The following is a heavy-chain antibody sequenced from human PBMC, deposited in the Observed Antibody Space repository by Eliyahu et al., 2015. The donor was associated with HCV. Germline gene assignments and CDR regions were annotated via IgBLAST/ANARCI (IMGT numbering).Heavy chain of an antibody. V-gene: IGHV4-34*01. D-gene: IGHD3-3*02. Sequence: QVQLQQWGAGLLKPSETLSLTCAVYGGSXXGYYWSWIRQPPGKGLEWIGEINHSGSTNYNPSLKSRVTISVDTSKNQFSLKLSSVTAADTAVYYCARLHFWSGYYTRAGWFDPLGPGNPGHRLL. CDR1: GGSXXGYY. J-gene: IGHJ5*02. CDR3: ARLHFWSGYYTRAGWFDP. CDR2: INHSGST.